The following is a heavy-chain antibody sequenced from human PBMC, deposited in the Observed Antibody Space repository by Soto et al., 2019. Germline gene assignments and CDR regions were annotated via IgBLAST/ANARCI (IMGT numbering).Heavy chain of an antibody. V-gene: IGHV1-3*01. CDR2: IHAGNGNT. J-gene: IGHJ4*02. CDR3: ARGVAFLDY. D-gene: IGHD2-15*01. CDR1: GSTFSSYP. Sequence: ASVKVSCPASGSTFSSYPIHWVRQAPGQGLEWMGWIHAGNGNTKYSQNFQGRVTITRDTSATTAYMELNSLRSEDTAVYYCARGVAFLDYWGQGTLVTVSS.